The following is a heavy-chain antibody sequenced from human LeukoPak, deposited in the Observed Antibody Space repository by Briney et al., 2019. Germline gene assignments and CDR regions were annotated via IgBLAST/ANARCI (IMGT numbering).Heavy chain of an antibody. CDR2: ISYDGSNK. CDR3: AKGRLRLYSSSPYDY. J-gene: IGHJ4*02. D-gene: IGHD6-6*01. V-gene: IGHV3-30*18. Sequence: GGSLRLSCAASGITFSSYGMSWVRQAPGKGLEWVAVISYDGSNKYYADSVKGRFTISRDNSKNTLYLQMNSLRAEDTAVYHCAKGRLRLYSSSPYDYWGQGTLVTVSS. CDR1: GITFSSYG.